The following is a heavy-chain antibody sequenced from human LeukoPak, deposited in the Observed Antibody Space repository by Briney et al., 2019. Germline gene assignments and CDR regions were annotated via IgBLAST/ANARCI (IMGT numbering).Heavy chain of an antibody. CDR3: ARRKYCSGGSCHGYYYYGMDV. CDR1: GYSFTNYW. Sequence: GESLKISCKCSGYSFTNYWIGWVRQMPGKGLEWMGIIYPGDSDTRYSPSFQGQVTISADKSISTAYLQWSSLKASDTAMYYCARRKYCSGGSCHGYYYYGMDVWGQGTTVTVSS. V-gene: IGHV5-51*01. D-gene: IGHD2-15*01. CDR2: IYPGDSDT. J-gene: IGHJ6*02.